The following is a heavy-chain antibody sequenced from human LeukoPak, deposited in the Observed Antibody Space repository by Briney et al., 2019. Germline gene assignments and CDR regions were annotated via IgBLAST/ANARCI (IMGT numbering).Heavy chain of an antibody. D-gene: IGHD2-2*01. CDR1: GYTFTSYA. V-gene: IGHV1-3*01. Sequence: ASVKVSCKASGYTFTSYAMHWVRQAPGQRLEWMGWINAGNGNTKYSQKFQGRVTITRDTSTSTAYMELRSLRSDDTAVYYCARDFRRDIVVVPADLWGQGTLVTVSS. CDR3: ARDFRRDIVVVPADL. J-gene: IGHJ4*02. CDR2: INAGNGNT.